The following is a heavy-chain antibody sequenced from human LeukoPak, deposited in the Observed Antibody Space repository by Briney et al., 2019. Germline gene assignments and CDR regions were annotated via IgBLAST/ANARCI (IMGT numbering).Heavy chain of an antibody. J-gene: IGHJ5*02. CDR1: GGSISSDY. D-gene: IGHD4-17*01. V-gene: IGHV4-4*07. CDR3: ARSTVTYNWFDP. CDR2: IYTSGST. Sequence: SETLSLTCTVSGGSISSDYWSWIRQPAGKGLEWIGRIYTSGSTNYNPSLKSRVTMSVDTSKNQFSLKLSSVTAADTAVYYCARSTVTYNWFDPWGQGTLVTVSS.